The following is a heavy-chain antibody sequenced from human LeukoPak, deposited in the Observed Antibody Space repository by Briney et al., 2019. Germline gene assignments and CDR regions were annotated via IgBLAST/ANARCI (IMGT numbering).Heavy chain of an antibody. Sequence: SETLSLTCTVSGGSISSGSYYWSWIRQPAGKGLEWIGRIYTSGSTNYNPSLKSRVTISVDTSKNHFSLKLSSVTAADTAVYYCARDPVLLWFGESETGDAFDIWGQGTMVSVSS. J-gene: IGHJ3*02. V-gene: IGHV4-61*02. CDR1: GGSISSGSYY. D-gene: IGHD3-10*01. CDR2: IYTSGST. CDR3: ARDPVLLWFGESETGDAFDI.